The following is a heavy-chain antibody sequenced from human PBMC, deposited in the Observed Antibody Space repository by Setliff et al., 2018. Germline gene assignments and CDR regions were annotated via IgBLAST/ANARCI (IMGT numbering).Heavy chain of an antibody. CDR1: GFIFSDHY. Sequence: PGGSLRLSCAASGFIFSDHYMDWVRQAPGKGLEWVGRTRNKGNNYATEYAASVKGRFTISRDDSKNSMYLQMNSLKTEDTAVYYCTRDGAGTRSGFYFDYWGQGTLVTVSS. D-gene: IGHD1-1*01. J-gene: IGHJ4*02. V-gene: IGHV3-72*01. CDR3: TRDGAGTRSGFYFDY. CDR2: TRNKGNNYAT.